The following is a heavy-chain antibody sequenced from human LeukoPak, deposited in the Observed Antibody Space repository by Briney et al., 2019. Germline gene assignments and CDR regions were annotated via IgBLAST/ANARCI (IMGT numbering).Heavy chain of an antibody. V-gene: IGHV4-34*01. CDR2: INHSGST. D-gene: IGHD3-22*01. CDR3: ARIPTGYYYDSSGRNFDY. CDR1: GGSFSGYY. J-gene: IGHJ4*02. Sequence: SSETLSLTCAVYGGSFSGYYWSWIRQPPGKGLEWIGEINHSGSTNCNPSLKSRVTISVDTSKNQFSLKLSSVTAADTAVYYCARIPTGYYYDSSGRNFDYWGQGTLVTVSS.